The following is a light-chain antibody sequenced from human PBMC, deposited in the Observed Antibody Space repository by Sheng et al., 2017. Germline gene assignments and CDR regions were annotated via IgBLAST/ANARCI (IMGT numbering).Light chain of an antibody. J-gene: IGKJ2*01. CDR2: GAA. V-gene: IGKV3-20*01. CDR1: QTINSDY. Sequence: EIVLTQSPGTLSLSPGERATLSCRASQTINSDYLAWYQQIPGQPPRLLIYGAAFRATGIPDRFSGSGSGTDFTLTISSLQPDDSATYYCQQYTSHSTFGQGTKLEI. CDR3: QQYTSHST.